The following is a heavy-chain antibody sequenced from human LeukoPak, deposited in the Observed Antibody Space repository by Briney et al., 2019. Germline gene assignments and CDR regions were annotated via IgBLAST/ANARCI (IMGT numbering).Heavy chain of an antibody. V-gene: IGHV6-1*01. J-gene: IGHJ4*02. CDR1: GDSVSSKNGA. D-gene: IGHD6-19*01. CDR2: TYYRSKWHN. CDR3: ARDFGTTGWHTFDY. Sequence: SQTLSLTCVVSGDSVSSKNGAWNWIRQSPSRGLEWLGRTYYRSKWHNDYAESMEGRMTISQDTSKNQYSLHLNSVTPDDTAVYYCARDFGTTGWHTFDYWGQGTLVTVSS.